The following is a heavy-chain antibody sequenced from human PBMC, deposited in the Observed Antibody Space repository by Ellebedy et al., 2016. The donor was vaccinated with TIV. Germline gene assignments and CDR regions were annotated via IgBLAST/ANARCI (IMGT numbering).Heavy chain of an antibody. D-gene: IGHD1-26*01. V-gene: IGHV4-59*01. J-gene: IGHJ3*02. CDR2: IYYSGST. CDR3: ASYSGSSRDDAFDI. CDR1: GGSISSYY. Sequence: SETLSLTXTVSGGSISSYYWSWIWQPPGKGLEWIGYIYYSGSTKYNPSLKSRGTISLDTSKNQFTLKLSSVTAADTAVYYCASYSGSSRDDAFDIWGQGTMVTVSA.